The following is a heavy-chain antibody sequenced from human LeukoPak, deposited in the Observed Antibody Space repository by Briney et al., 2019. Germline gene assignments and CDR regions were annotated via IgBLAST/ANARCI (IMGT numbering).Heavy chain of an antibody. CDR3: VNLGYSD. Sequence: GGSLRLSCEASGFSFSAAWMTWVRQAPGKGLEWVATIKNGGSDKYYVDSVKGRFTLSRDNAKNLVYLQMNSLRVEDTAVYYCVNLGYSDGGQGTLVTVSS. CDR2: IKNGGSDK. J-gene: IGHJ4*02. V-gene: IGHV3-7*01. CDR1: GFSFSAAW. D-gene: IGHD5-12*01.